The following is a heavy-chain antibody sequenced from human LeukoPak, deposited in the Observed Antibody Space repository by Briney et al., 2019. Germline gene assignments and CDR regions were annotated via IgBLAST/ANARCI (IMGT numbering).Heavy chain of an antibody. D-gene: IGHD3-3*01. CDR3: ARAITIFGVVIKNWFDP. CDR1: GYTFTDYD. CDR2: MNPNSGNT. V-gene: IGHV1-8*03. J-gene: IGHJ5*02. Sequence: ASVKVSCKASGYTFTDYDINWVRQATGQGLEWMGWMNPNSGNTGYAQKFQGRVTITRNTSISTAYMELSSLRSEDTAVYYCARAITIFGVVIKNWFDPWGQGTLVTVSS.